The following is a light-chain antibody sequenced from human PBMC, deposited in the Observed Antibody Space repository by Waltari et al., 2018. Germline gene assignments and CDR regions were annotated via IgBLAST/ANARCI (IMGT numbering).Light chain of an antibody. V-gene: IGKV4-1*01. J-gene: IGKJ1*01. CDR2: WSS. Sequence: DIVMTQSPDSLAVSLGERATINCKSSQNLLYSSNNKNFLGWYQLKPGQPPKLLMYWSSTREAGGPDRFSGSGSGTDFTLTISSLQAEDVAVYYCQQYYSSPPTFGQGTRVEI. CDR3: QQYYSSPPT. CDR1: QNLLYSSNNKNF.